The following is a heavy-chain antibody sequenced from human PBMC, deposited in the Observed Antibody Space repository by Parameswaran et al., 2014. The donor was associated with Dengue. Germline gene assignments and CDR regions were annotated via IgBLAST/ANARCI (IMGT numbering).Heavy chain of an antibody. V-gene: IGHV1-18*01. CDR3: ARVGIQVFPRYEHWFDP. CDR2: ISVYNGNT. J-gene: IGHJ5*02. D-gene: IGHD5-18*01. Sequence: WVRQAPGQGLEWMGWISVYNGNTNYAQKFQGRVTMSTDTSTSTAYLELRNLISDDTAVYYCARVGIQVFPRYEHWFDPWGQGTLVTVSS.